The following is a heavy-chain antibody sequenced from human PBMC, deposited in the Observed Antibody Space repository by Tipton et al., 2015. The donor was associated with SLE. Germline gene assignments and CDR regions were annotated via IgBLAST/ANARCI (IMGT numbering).Heavy chain of an antibody. J-gene: IGHJ4*02. CDR1: GGSISSSSYY. V-gene: IGHV4-61*09. CDR3: ARGVRQQLVLEYFDY. Sequence: TLSLTCTVSGGSISSSSYYWSWIRQPAGKGLEWIGYIYASGSSTYNPSLKSRVTISIDTSKNQFSLKLSSVTAADTAVYYCARGVRQQLVLEYFDYWGQGTLVTVSS. D-gene: IGHD6-13*01. CDR2: IYASGSS.